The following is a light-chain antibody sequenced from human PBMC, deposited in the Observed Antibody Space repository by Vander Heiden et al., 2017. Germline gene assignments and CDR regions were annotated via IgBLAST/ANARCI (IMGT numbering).Light chain of an antibody. J-gene: IGKJ4*01. CDR3: QQSYSFPLT. Sequence: DIQMIQSPSSLSASVGDTVTITCRASQTIDAYLNWYQQKPGKAPNLLIYGASTLQSGVPSRFGGSGSGTDFTLTISRLQPEDFASYYCQQSYSFPLTFGGGTKVEIK. V-gene: IGKV1-39*01. CDR2: GAS. CDR1: QTIDAY.